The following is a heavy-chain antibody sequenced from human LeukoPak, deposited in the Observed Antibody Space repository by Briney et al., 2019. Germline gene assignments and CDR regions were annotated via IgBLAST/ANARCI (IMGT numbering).Heavy chain of an antibody. Sequence: GGSLRLSCAASGFTFNNAWMSWVRQAPGKGLEWVGRIKSKTEGGATDYAAPLKGRFSISRDDSENTLYLQMNSLTTEDTGIYYCTSNWAGDFDNWGQGTLVIVSS. CDR2: IKSKTEGGAT. V-gene: IGHV3-15*01. J-gene: IGHJ4*02. CDR3: TSNWAGDFDN. D-gene: IGHD1-1*01. CDR1: GFTFNNAW.